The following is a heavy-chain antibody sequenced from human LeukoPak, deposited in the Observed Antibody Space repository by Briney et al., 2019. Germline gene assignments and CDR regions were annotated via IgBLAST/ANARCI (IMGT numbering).Heavy chain of an antibody. CDR1: GASITSSYW. Sequence: SETLSLTCSVSGASITSSYWWTWVRQPPGKGLEWIGEVYHSGITNYNPSVKTRVIMSVDKSGNQISLRLSSVTAADTAVYYCARGVEMATVFDYWGQGTLVTVSS. CDR3: ARGVEMATVFDY. V-gene: IGHV4-4*02. CDR2: VYHSGIT. D-gene: IGHD5-24*01. J-gene: IGHJ4*02.